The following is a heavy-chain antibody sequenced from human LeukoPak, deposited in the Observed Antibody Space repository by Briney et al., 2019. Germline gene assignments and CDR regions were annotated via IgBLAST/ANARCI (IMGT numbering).Heavy chain of an antibody. J-gene: IGHJ5*02. Sequence: SGTLCLTCAVSGGSISRYYWSWVRQPAGKGLEWIGRIYTSGSTNYNPSLQSRVTISVDTSTNQSSLKLRCVTLADTAAHSCVRLFTYIRNWFDGWGQGTLVTVSS. V-gene: IGHV4-59*10. CDR2: IYTSGST. CDR1: GGSISRYY. CDR3: VRLFTYIRNWFDG. D-gene: IGHD2-2*02.